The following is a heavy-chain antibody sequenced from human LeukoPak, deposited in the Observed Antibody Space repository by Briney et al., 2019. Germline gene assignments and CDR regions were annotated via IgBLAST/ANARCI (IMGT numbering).Heavy chain of an antibody. CDR1: GGSILSSSYY. CDR3: ARVAFGEFDY. CDR2: IYYSGTT. J-gene: IGHJ4*02. V-gene: IGHV4-39*07. Sequence: PSETLSLTCTVSGGSILSSSYYWGWIRQPPGKGLEWIGSIYYSGTTYYNPSLKSRVTISVDTSKNQFSLKLSSVTAADTAIYYCARVAFGEFDYWGQGTLVTVSS. D-gene: IGHD3-10*01.